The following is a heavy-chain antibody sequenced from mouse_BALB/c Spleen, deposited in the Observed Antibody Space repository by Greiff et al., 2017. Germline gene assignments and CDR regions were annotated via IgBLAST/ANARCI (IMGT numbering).Heavy chain of an antibody. CDR2: INPSTGYT. CDR3: ARMGLPFYWYFDV. D-gene: IGHD2-2*01. CDR1: GYTFTSYW. Sequence: QVQLQQSGAELAKPGASVKMSCKASGYTFTSYWMHWVKQRPGQGLEWIGYINPSTGYTEYNQKFKDKATLTADKSSSTAYMQLSSLTSEDSAVYYCARMGLPFYWYFDVWGAGTTVTVSS. J-gene: IGHJ1*01. V-gene: IGHV1-7*01.